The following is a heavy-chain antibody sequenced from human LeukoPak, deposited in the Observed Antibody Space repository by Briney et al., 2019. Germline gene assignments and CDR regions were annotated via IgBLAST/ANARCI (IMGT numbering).Heavy chain of an antibody. Sequence: GGSLRLSCAASGFTFSSYSMNWVRQAPGKGLEWVAFIRYDGSNKYYADSVKGRFTISRDNSKNTLYLQMNSLRAEDTAVYYCAKDSSGWYGPLINYWGQGTLVTVSS. CDR2: IRYDGSNK. CDR1: GFTFSSYS. CDR3: AKDSSGWYGPLINY. J-gene: IGHJ4*02. D-gene: IGHD6-19*01. V-gene: IGHV3-30*02.